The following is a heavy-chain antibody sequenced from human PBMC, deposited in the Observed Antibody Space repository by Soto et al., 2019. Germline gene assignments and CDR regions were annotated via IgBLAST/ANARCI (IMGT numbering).Heavy chain of an antibody. CDR3: AKDMSSSGYYLYY. V-gene: IGHV3-9*01. CDR2: ISWNSGSI. D-gene: IGHD3-22*01. J-gene: IGHJ4*02. CDR1: GFTFDDYA. Sequence: EVQLVESGGGLVQPGRSLRLSCAASGFTFDDYAMHWVRQAPGKGLEWVSGISWNSGSIGYADSVKGRFTISRDNAKNSLYLQMNSLRAEDTALYYCAKDMSSSGYYLYYWGQGTLVTVSS.